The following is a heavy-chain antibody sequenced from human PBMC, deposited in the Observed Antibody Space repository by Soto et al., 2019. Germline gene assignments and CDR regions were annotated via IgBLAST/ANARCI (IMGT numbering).Heavy chain of an antibody. D-gene: IGHD3-3*01. J-gene: IGHJ6*02. CDR1: GYTFTSYG. CDR2: ISAYNGNT. V-gene: IGHV1-18*01. CDR3: ATVPIGVTVFEVVTMDV. Sequence: ASVKVSCKASGYTFTSYGISWVRQAPGQGLEWMGWISAYNGNTNYAQKLQGRVTMTTDTSTSTAYMELRSLRSDDTAVYYCATVPIGVTVFEVVTMDVWGQGTTVTVSS.